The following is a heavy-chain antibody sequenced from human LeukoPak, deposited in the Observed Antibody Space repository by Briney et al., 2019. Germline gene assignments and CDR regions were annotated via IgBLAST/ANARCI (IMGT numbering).Heavy chain of an antibody. CDR3: ARGSNYCSGGSCYDY. J-gene: IGHJ4*02. V-gene: IGHV4-4*02. CDR1: GESISSSNW. CDR2: IYHSGTT. Sequence: SETLSLTCAVSGESISSSNWWSWVRQPPGTGLEWIGEIYHSGTTNYNPSLESRVTISLDMSNNQFSLDLTSVTAADTAVYYCARGSNYCSGGSCYDYWGQGTLVTVSS. D-gene: IGHD2-15*01.